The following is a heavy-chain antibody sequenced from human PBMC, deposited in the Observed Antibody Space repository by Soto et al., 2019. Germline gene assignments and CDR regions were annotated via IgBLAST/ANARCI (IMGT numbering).Heavy chain of an antibody. V-gene: IGHV4-30-4*08. CDR1: GGVINNGDYY. CDR3: ARDLFYYYGGTYSYNYYYGMDL. CDR2: IYHNGST. D-gene: IGHD2-21*01. J-gene: IGHJ6*02. Sequence: TSETLSLTCTVSGGVINNGDYYWSWIRQTPGKGLEWIGYIYHNGSTSYNPSLKSRLIISIDTSKNQFSLRLTSVSAADTAIYFCARDLFYYYGGTYSYNYYYGMDLGGQGTTVTVSS.